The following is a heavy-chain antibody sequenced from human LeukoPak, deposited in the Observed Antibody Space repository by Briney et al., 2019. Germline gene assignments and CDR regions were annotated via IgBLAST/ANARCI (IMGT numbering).Heavy chain of an antibody. CDR3: ARGGGDIVTTSGYYYGMDV. D-gene: IGHD5-12*01. Sequence: ETLSLTCTVSGGSISSYYWSWIRQPPGKGLEWIGYIYYSGSTNYNPSLKSRVTISVDTSKNQFSLKLSSVTAADTAVYYCARGGGDIVTTSGYYYGMDVWGQGTTVTVSS. CDR1: GGSISSYY. J-gene: IGHJ6*02. CDR2: IYYSGST. V-gene: IGHV4-59*08.